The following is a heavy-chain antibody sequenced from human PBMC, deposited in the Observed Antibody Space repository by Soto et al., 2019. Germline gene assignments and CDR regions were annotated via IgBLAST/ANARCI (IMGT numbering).Heavy chain of an antibody. J-gene: IGHJ3*02. CDR2: INPNSGGT. CDR1: GYTFTGYY. V-gene: IGHV1-2*04. CDR3: ARDISTAGTTRDAFDI. D-gene: IGHD1-1*01. Sequence: ASVKVSCKASGYTFTGYYMHWVRQAPGQGLEWMGWINPNSGGTNYAQKFQGWVTMTRDTSISTAYMELSRLRSDDTAVYYCARDISTAGTTRDAFDIWGQGTMVTVSS.